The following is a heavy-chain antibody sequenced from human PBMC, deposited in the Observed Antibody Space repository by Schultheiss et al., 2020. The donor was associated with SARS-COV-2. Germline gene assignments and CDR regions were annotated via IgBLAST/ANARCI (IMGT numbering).Heavy chain of an antibody. CDR2: INHSGST. CDR3: ARGEEGYCSGGSCYLYYFDY. V-gene: IGHV4-34*01. D-gene: IGHD2-15*01. CDR1: GGSFSGYY. J-gene: IGHJ4*02. Sequence: SETLSLTCAVYGGSFSGYYWSWIRQPPGKGLEWIGEINHSGSTNYNPSLKSRVTISVDTSKNQFSLKLSSVTAADTAVYYCARGEEGYCSGGSCYLYYFDYWGQGTLVTVSS.